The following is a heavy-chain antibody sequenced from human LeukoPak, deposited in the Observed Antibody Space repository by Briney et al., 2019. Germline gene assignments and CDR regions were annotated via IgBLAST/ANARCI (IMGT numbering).Heavy chain of an antibody. CDR2: IWYDGSNK. J-gene: IGHJ3*02. D-gene: IGHD3-16*02. CDR3: ALNGREVPSGAFDI. V-gene: IGHV3-33*01. Sequence: GGSLRLSCAASGFTFSSYGMHWVRQAPGKGLEWVAVIWYDGSNKYYADSVKGRFTISRDNSKNTLYLQMNSLRAEDTAVYYCALNGREVPSGAFDIWGQRTMVTVSS. CDR1: GFTFSSYG.